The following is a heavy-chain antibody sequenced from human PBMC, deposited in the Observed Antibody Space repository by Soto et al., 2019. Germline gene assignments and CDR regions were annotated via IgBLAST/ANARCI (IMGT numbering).Heavy chain of an antibody. Sequence: GGSLRLSCAASGLTFSNYGMHWVRQAPGKGLEWVAVISYDGSNKYYADSVKGRFTISRDNSKNTLYLQMNRLRAEDTAVYYCAKAPNFDWLSHFDYWGQGALVTVSS. CDR1: GLTFSNYG. J-gene: IGHJ4*02. V-gene: IGHV3-30*18. D-gene: IGHD3-9*01. CDR3: AKAPNFDWLSHFDY. CDR2: ISYDGSNK.